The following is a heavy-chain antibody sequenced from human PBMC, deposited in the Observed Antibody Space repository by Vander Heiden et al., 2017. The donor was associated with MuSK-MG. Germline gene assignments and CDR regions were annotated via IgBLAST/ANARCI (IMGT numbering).Heavy chain of an antibody. Sequence: QVQLVQSGAEVKKPGASVKVSCKASGYTFTSYYMHWVRTAPGQGLEWMGIINPSGGSTSYAQKFQGRVTMTRDTSTSTVYMELSSLRSEDTAVYYCARDSVYTAMVRGWFDPWGQGTLVTVSS. CDR3: ARDSVYTAMVRGWFDP. J-gene: IGHJ5*02. D-gene: IGHD5-18*01. CDR2: INPSGGST. V-gene: IGHV1-46*01. CDR1: GYTFTSYY.